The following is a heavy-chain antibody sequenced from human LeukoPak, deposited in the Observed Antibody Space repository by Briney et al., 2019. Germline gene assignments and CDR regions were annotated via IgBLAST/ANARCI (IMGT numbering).Heavy chain of an antibody. CDR2: IYYSGST. D-gene: IGHD3-22*01. J-gene: IGHJ5*02. V-gene: IGHV4-59*08. CDR1: GGSISSYY. Sequence: SETLSLTCTVSGGSISSYYWSWIRQPPGKGLEWIGYIYYSGSTNYNPSLKSRVTISVDTSKNQFSLKLSSVTAADTAVYYCARCKKNNYDSSGYHGDWFDPWGQGTLVTVSS. CDR3: ARCKKNNYDSSGYHGDWFDP.